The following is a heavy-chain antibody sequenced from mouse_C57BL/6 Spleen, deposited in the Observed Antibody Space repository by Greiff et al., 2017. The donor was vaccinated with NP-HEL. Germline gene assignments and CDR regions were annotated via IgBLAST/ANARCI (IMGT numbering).Heavy chain of an antibody. CDR1: GFTFSDYG. V-gene: IGHV5-17*01. J-gene: IGHJ2*01. Sequence: EVKVVESGGGLVKPGGSLKLSCAASGFTFSDYGMHWVRQAPEKGLEWVAYISSGSSTIYYADTVKGRFTISRDNAKNTLFLQMTSLRSEDTAMYYCARGGDGYFLYYFDYWGQGTTLTVSS. CDR3: ARGGDGYFLYYFDY. D-gene: IGHD2-3*01. CDR2: ISSGSSTI.